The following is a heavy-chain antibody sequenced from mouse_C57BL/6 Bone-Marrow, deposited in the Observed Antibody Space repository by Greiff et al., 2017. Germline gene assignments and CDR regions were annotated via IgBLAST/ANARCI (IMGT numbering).Heavy chain of an antibody. J-gene: IGHJ4*01. CDR1: GFTFSDYY. V-gene: IGHV5-16*01. CDR3: AREGAMDY. CDR2: INYDGSST. Sequence: EVNVVESEGGLVQPGSSMKLSCTASGFTFSDYYMAWVRQVPEKGLEWVANINYDGSSTYYLDSLKSRFIISRDNAKNILYLQMSSLKSEDTATYYCAREGAMDYWGQGTSVTVSS.